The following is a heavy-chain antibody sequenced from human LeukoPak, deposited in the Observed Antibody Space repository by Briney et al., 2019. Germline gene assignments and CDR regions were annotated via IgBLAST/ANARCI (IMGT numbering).Heavy chain of an antibody. D-gene: IGHD7-27*01. CDR1: GYSFTSYW. V-gene: IGHV5-51*01. CDR2: IDPSDSET. J-gene: IGHJ4*02. Sequence: GESLKISCKASGYSFTSYWIGWVRHMPGKGLEWMGIIDPSDSETRYTPSFQGQVTTSVDKSLTTAYLQWNSLKASDTAMYYCARQTAMGRSGDYWGQGTLVTVSS. CDR3: ARQTAMGRSGDY.